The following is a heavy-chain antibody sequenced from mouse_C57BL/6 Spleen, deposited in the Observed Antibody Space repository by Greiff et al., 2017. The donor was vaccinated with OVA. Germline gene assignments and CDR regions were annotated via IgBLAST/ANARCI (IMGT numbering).Heavy chain of an antibody. J-gene: IGHJ4*01. D-gene: IGHD2-5*01. Sequence: QVQLKQPGAELVKPGASVKMSCKASGYTFTSYWITWVKQRPGQGLEWIGDIYPGSGSTNYNEKFKSKATLTVDTSSSTAYMQLSSLTSEDSAVYYCARWGSYYSNYDAMDYWGQGTSVTVSS. CDR2: IYPGSGST. CDR1: GYTFTSYW. CDR3: ARWGSYYSNYDAMDY. V-gene: IGHV1-55*01.